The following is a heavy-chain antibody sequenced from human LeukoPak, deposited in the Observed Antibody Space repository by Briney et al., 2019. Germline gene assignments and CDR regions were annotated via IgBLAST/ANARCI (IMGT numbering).Heavy chain of an antibody. CDR2: IYYSGST. J-gene: IGHJ5*02. V-gene: IGHV4-30-4*01. D-gene: IGHD1-7*01. CDR1: GGSISSGDYH. CDR3: ARGARAGWNYDWFDP. Sequence: SQPLSLTCTVSGGSISSGDYHWSWIRQPPGKGLEWIGYIYYSGSTYYNPSLKSRVTISVDTSKNQFSLKLSSVTAADTAVYYCARGARAGWNYDWFDPWGQGTLVTVSS.